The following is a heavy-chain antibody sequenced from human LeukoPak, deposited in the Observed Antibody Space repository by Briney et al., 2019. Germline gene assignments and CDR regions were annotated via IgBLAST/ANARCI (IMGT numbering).Heavy chain of an antibody. Sequence: PSETLSLTCTVSGGSISSYYWSWIRQPPGKGLEWIGYIYYSGSTNYNPSLKSRVTISVDTSTNQFSLKLSSVTAADTAVYYCAKRYSSGWYYFDYWGQGTLVTVSS. J-gene: IGHJ4*02. CDR1: GGSISSYY. V-gene: IGHV4-59*01. CDR2: IYYSGST. CDR3: AKRYSSGWYYFDY. D-gene: IGHD6-19*01.